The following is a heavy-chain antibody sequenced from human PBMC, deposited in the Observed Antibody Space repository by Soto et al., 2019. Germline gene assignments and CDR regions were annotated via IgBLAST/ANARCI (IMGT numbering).Heavy chain of an antibody. CDR3: AKDGHYYDSSGSDAFDI. D-gene: IGHD3-22*01. J-gene: IGHJ3*02. CDR2: ISISGSII. V-gene: IGHV3-11*01. CDR1: GFTFSDYY. Sequence: GGSLRLSCAASGFTFSDYYMSWIRQAPGKGLEWVSYISISGSIIHYADSVKGRFTISRDNAKNSLYLQMNSLRAEDTAVYYCAKDGHYYDSSGSDAFDIWGQGTMVTVSS.